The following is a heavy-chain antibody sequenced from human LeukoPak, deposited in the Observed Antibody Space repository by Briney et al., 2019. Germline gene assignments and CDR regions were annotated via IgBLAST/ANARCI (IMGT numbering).Heavy chain of an antibody. CDR2: IYYSGST. J-gene: IGHJ4*02. CDR3: ARTIVTTTSMSFDY. CDR1: GGSISSYY. D-gene: IGHD5-12*01. V-gene: IGHV4-59*06. Sequence: SETLSLTCTVSGGSISSYYWSWIRQHPGKGLEWIGYIYYSGSTHYSPSLRSRVSISVDTSKNQFSLEVSSVTAADTAVYYCARTIVTTTSMSFDYWGQGTLVTVSS.